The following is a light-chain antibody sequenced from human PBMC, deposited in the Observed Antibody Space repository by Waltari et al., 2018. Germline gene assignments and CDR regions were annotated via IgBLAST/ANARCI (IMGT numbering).Light chain of an antibody. V-gene: IGLV2-14*03. CDR1: SSGVGSYNS. Sequence: QSALTQPASVSGSPGQSITTSCTGISSGVGSYNSVSWYQDHPGQGPKVIIYDVSDRPSGVSARFSGSKSSNTASLTISGLQAEDEADYYCSSQSSNNVVLFGGGTKVTVL. CDR3: SSQSSNNVVL. J-gene: IGLJ3*02. CDR2: DVS.